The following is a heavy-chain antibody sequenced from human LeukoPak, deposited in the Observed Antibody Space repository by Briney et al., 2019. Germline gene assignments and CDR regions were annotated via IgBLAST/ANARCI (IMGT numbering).Heavy chain of an antibody. V-gene: IGHV4-59*01. CDR3: ARNNWNDVGGFDY. D-gene: IGHD1-1*01. CDR1: GGSISSYY. Sequence: SETLSLTCTVSGGSISSYYWSWIRQPPGKGLEWIGYIYYSGSTNYNPSLKSRVTISVDTSKNQFSLKLSSVTAADTAVYYCARNNWNDVGGFDYWGQGTLVTVSS. CDR2: IYYSGST. J-gene: IGHJ4*02.